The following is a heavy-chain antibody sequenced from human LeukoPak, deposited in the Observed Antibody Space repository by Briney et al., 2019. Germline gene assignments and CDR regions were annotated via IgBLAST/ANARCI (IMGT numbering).Heavy chain of an antibody. V-gene: IGHV4-31*03. Sequence: SETLSLTCTVSGGSISSGGYYWSWIRQHPGKGLEWIGYIYYSGSTYYNPSLKSRVTISVDTSKNQFSLKLSSVTAADTAVYYCARFRDSSGQPGFDYWGQGTLVTVSS. CDR1: GGSISSGGYY. CDR3: ARFRDSSGQPGFDY. J-gene: IGHJ4*02. D-gene: IGHD3-22*01. CDR2: IYYSGST.